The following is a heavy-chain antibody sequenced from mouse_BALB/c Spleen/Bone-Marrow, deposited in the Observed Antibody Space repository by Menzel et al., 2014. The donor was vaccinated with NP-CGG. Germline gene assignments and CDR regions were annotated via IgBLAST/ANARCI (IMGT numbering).Heavy chain of an antibody. Sequence: VQLQQSGAELVRPGSSVNISCKASGYAFSSYWLNWVKQRPGQGLEWIGQIYPGDDDTNYNGKFKGKATLTADKSSSTAYMQLSSLTSEDSAVYFCTRRYYDYDVRYFDYWGQGTSLTVPS. V-gene: IGHV1-80*01. CDR1: GYAFSSYW. CDR3: TRRYYDYDVRYFDY. J-gene: IGHJ2*03. D-gene: IGHD2-4*01. CDR2: IYPGDDDT.